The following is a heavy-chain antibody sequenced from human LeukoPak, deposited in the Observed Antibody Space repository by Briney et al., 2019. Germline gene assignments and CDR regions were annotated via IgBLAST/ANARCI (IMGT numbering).Heavy chain of an antibody. Sequence: PSETLSLTCTVSGGSISSSRYYWGWIRQPPGKGLEWIGSIYYSGSTYYNPSLKSRVTISVDTSKNQFSLKLSSVTAADTAVYYCARRLGASPTYYDYVWGSHFDYWGQGTLVTVSS. CDR2: IYYSGST. J-gene: IGHJ4*02. CDR1: GGSISSSRYY. CDR3: ARRLGASPTYYDYVWGSHFDY. V-gene: IGHV4-39*01. D-gene: IGHD3-16*01.